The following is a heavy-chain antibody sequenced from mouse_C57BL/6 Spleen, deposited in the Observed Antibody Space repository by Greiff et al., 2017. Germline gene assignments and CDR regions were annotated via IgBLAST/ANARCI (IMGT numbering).Heavy chain of an antibody. CDR2: ISSGGSYT. Sequence: EVQRVESGGDLVKPGGSLKLSCAASGFTFSSYGMSWVRQTPDKRLEWVATISSGGSYTYYPDSVKGRYTISRDNATNTLYLQISSLKSEDTAMYYCARAEYDRGAFGGWGKGTTLTVAT. J-gene: IGHJ2*01. V-gene: IGHV5-6*01. D-gene: IGHD2-4*01. CDR3: ARAEYDRGAFGG. CDR1: GFTFSSYG.